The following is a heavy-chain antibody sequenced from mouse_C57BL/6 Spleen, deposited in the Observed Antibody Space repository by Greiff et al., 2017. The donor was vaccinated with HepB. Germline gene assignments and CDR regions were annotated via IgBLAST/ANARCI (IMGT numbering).Heavy chain of an antibody. V-gene: IGHV1-61*01. CDR2: IYPSDSET. J-gene: IGHJ2*01. CDR3: ARRGTGTEY. D-gene: IGHD4-1*01. Sequence: QVHVKQPGAELVRPGSSVKLSCKASGYTFTSYWMDWVKQRPGQGLEWIGNIYPSDSETHYNQKFKDKATLTVDKSSSTAYMQLSSLTSEDSAVYYCARRGTGTEYWGQGTTLTVSS. CDR1: GYTFTSYW.